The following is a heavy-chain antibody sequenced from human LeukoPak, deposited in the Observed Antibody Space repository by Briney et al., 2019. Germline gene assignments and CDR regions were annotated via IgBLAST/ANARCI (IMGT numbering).Heavy chain of an antibody. CDR3: SRGVIVGAAYFDY. V-gene: IGHV3-49*03. CDR1: GFTFGDHG. D-gene: IGHD1-26*01. Sequence: GGSLRLSCATSGFTFGDHGVSWFRQAPGKGPEWISFIKTKTYGGTTEYAASVKGRFTISRDDSTGIAYLQMDSLKHEDTAMYYCSRGVIVGAAYFDYWGQGTLVTVSS. CDR2: IKTKTYGGTT. J-gene: IGHJ4*02.